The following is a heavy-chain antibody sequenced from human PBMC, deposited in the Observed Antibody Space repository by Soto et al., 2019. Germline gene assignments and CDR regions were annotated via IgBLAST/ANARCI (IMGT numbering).Heavy chain of an antibody. Sequence: SETPSLTCTVSGGSISSYYWSWIRQPPGKGLEWIGYIYYSGSTNYNPSLKSRVTISVDTSKNQFSLKLSSVTAADTAVYYCARGGYYDILTGYQPGSEFDYWGQGTLVTVSS. CDR2: IYYSGST. J-gene: IGHJ4*02. CDR1: GGSISSYY. CDR3: ARGGYYDILTGYQPGSEFDY. V-gene: IGHV4-59*01. D-gene: IGHD3-9*01.